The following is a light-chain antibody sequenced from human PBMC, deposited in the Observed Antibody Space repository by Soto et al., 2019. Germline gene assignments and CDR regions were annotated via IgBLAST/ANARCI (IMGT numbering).Light chain of an antibody. CDR3: QQRTNWLWT. CDR2: DAS. Sequence: DIVLTQKTNTLALSPGERSTLSCRASQSVSSYLAWYQQKPGQAPRLLIYDASNRATGIPARFSGSGSGTDFTLTISSLEPEDFTVYYCQQRTNWLWTSGQRTKV. V-gene: IGKV3-11*01. J-gene: IGKJ1*01. CDR1: QSVSSY.